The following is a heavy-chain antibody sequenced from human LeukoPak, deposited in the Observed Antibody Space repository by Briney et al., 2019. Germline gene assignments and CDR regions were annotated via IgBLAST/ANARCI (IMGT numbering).Heavy chain of an antibody. CDR3: AKDSSIWYYRSDSSVDY. CDR1: GFTFSSYG. V-gene: IGHV3-30*18. J-gene: IGHJ4*02. CDR2: ISYDGSNK. Sequence: GGSLRLSCAASGFTFSSYGMHWVRQAPGKGLEWVAVISYDGSNKYYADSVKGRFTISRDNSKNTLYLQMNRLRAEDTAVYYCAKDSSIWYYRSDSSVDYWGRGTLTTVSS. D-gene: IGHD3-10*01.